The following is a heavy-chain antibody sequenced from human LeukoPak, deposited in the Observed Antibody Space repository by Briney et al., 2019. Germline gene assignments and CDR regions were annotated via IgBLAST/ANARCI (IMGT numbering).Heavy chain of an antibody. D-gene: IGHD1-26*01. Sequence: ASVTVSFKSSGYTFTIYGISWVRQAPGQGLEWMGWISAYNGNTNYAQKLQGRVTMTTDTSTSTAYMELRSLRSDDTAVYYCARVGASRLGRPFDYWGQGTLVTVSS. CDR3: ARVGASRLGRPFDY. V-gene: IGHV1-18*01. CDR1: GYTFTIYG. CDR2: ISAYNGNT. J-gene: IGHJ4*02.